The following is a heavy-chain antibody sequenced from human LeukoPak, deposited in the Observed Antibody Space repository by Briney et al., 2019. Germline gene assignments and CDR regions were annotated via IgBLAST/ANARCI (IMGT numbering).Heavy chain of an antibody. J-gene: IGHJ4*02. CDR2: IYPGDSDT. V-gene: IGHV5-51*01. CDR1: GYSFTSYW. D-gene: IGHD4-17*01. CDR3: ARRGALNDYGDYGFFDY. Sequence: GESLKISCKGSGYSFTSYWIGWVRQMPGKGLEWMGIIYPGDSDTRYSPSFQGQVTISADKSISTAYLQWSSLKASDTAMYYCARRGALNDYGDYGFFDYWGQGTLVTVSS.